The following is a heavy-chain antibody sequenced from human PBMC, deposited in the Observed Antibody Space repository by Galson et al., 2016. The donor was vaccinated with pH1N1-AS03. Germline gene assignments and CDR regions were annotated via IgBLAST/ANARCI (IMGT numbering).Heavy chain of an antibody. D-gene: IGHD1-26*01. CDR2: MYTTGGT. CDR3: ARGPPRGTVELHGKDFQD. CDR1: GGSISNYD. V-gene: IGHV4-4*07. Sequence: SETLSLTCTVSGGSISNYDWSWIRQPAGKGLEWIGRMYTTGGTNYNPSLKSRVTMSVDTSKNQFSLQMKSVSAADTAIYYCARGPPRGTVELHGKDFQDWGQGTLVTVSS. J-gene: IGHJ1*01.